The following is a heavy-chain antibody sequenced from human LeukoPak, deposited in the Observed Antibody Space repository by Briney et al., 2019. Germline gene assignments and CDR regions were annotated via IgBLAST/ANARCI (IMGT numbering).Heavy chain of an antibody. CDR1: GYTFTGYY. CDR2: ISPNSGGT. J-gene: IGHJ4*02. D-gene: IGHD4/OR15-4a*01. V-gene: IGHV1-2*02. CDR3: ARVPGDGAHFDY. Sequence: ASVKVSCKASGYTFTGYYMHWVRQAPGQGLEWMGWISPNSGGTNYAQKLQGRVTMTTDTSTSTAYMELRSLRSDDTAVYYCARVPGDGAHFDYWGQGTLVTVSS.